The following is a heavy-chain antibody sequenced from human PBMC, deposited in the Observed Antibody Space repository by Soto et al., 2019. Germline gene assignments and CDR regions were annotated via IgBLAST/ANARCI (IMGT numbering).Heavy chain of an antibody. CDR3: ARGEVAGNDLFYYGMDV. Sequence: ASVKVSCKASGGTFSSYAISWVRQAPGQGLEWMGGIIPIFGTANYAQKFQGRVTITADKSTSTAYMELSSLRSEDTAVYYCARGEVAGNDLFYYGMDVWGQGTTVTVSS. J-gene: IGHJ6*02. CDR1: GGTFSSYA. CDR2: IIPIFGTA. V-gene: IGHV1-69*06. D-gene: IGHD6-19*01.